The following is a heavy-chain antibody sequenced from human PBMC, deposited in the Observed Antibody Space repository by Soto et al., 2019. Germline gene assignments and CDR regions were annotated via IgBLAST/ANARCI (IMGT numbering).Heavy chain of an antibody. CDR2: SNVYYGNT. CDR1: GYTFTNYA. Sequence: QVQLVQSGAEVKKPGASVKLSCKASGYTFTNYAVTWVRQAPGQGLEWMGWSNVYYGNTKDAQKFPGRVTMTTVTSTITVYMELRSLTSDDTAVYYCEGDGVAVTTWISGYWGQGTLVTVSS. CDR3: EGDGVAVTTWISGY. J-gene: IGHJ4*02. D-gene: IGHD4-4*01. V-gene: IGHV1-18*01.